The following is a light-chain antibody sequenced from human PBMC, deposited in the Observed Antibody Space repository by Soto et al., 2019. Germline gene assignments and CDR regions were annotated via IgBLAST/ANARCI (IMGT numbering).Light chain of an antibody. CDR1: SSDVGSYNR. Sequence: QSALTQPPSVSGSPGQSVTISCTGTSSDVGSYNRVSWYQQPPGTAPKLMIYEVSNRPSGVPDRFSGSKSGNTASLTISGLQAEDEADYYCSSYTSSSFVVFGGGTKLTVL. CDR3: SSYTSSSFVV. CDR2: EVS. V-gene: IGLV2-18*02. J-gene: IGLJ2*01.